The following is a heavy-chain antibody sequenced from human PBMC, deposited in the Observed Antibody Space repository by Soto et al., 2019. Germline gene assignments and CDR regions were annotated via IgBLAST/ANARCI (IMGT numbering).Heavy chain of an antibody. CDR3: ARDQSIAILGVGVRSYYGMDV. CDR2: IYHSGST. J-gene: IGHJ6*01. D-gene: IGHD3-3*01. V-gene: IGHV4-30-4*01. CDR1: GGSISSGDYY. Sequence: SETLSLTCTVSGGSISSGDYYWGWIRQPPGKGLEWIGYIYHSGSTYYKPSLKSRVTISVDTSKNQCSLKLSSVTAADTAVYYCARDQSIAILGVGVRSYYGMDVWGQGTTVTVSS.